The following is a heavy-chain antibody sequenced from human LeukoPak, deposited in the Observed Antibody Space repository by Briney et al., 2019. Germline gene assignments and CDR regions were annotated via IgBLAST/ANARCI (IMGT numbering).Heavy chain of an antibody. D-gene: IGHD2-2*01. CDR1: GDSISGTTNW. CDR3: ARGAGYCSSTSCYPFWFDP. Sequence: SETLSLTCTVSGDSISGTTNWWSWVRQPPGKGLEWIGEIYHTGGTNYNPSLKSRVTISVDTSKNQFSLKLSSVTAADTAVYYCARGAGYCSSTSCYPFWFDPWGQGTLVTVSS. V-gene: IGHV4-4*02. J-gene: IGHJ5*02. CDR2: IYHTGGT.